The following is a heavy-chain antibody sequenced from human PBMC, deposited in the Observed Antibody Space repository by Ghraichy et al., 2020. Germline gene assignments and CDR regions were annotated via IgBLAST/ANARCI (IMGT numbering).Heavy chain of an antibody. CDR2: ISYSGST. CDR1: GGSIGSSSYF. J-gene: IGHJ3*02. V-gene: IGHV4-39*01. Sequence: SETLSLTCTVSGGSIGSSSYFWGWICQPPGKGLEWIGSISYSGSTYYNPSLKSRVIISVDTSKNQFSLKLSSVTAADTAVYYCARPPNRGVFDIWGQGTMVTVSS. CDR3: ARPPNRGVFDI. D-gene: IGHD2-8*01.